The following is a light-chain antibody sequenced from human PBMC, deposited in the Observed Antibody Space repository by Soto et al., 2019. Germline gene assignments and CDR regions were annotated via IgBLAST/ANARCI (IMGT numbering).Light chain of an antibody. Sequence: IQMTQSPSSLSPSVGDGVTLTCRASHTIATYLNWYQQKPGQVPEVLIYGASRLHVGVPSRFTGSGYGTDFTLTINNLQPEDFAIYYCQQFYYYPHTFGQGTKLEVK. CDR1: HTIATY. CDR2: GAS. CDR3: QQFYYYPHT. J-gene: IGKJ2*01. V-gene: IGKV1-39*01.